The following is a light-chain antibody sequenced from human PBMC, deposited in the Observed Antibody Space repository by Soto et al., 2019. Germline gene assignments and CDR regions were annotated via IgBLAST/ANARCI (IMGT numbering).Light chain of an antibody. Sequence: DIVMTQSPATLSVSPGETATLSCRASQSVSSNLAWYQQKPGQAPRLLIYGASTRATGIPARFSGSGFGTEFTLTISSLQSEDFAVYSCQQYNNWRRTFGQGTKVEIK. CDR1: QSVSSN. CDR3: QQYNNWRRT. J-gene: IGKJ1*01. V-gene: IGKV3-15*01. CDR2: GAS.